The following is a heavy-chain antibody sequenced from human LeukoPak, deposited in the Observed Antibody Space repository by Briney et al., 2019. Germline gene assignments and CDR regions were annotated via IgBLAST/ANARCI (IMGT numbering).Heavy chain of an antibody. CDR2: IYPGDSDT. V-gene: IGHV5-51*01. D-gene: IGHD2-2*02. J-gene: IGHJ4*02. CDR3: GRRSCSSSSCYNIFDY. Sequence: GESLKISCKGSGYSFTSYWIGWVRQLPGKGLEWMGIIYPGDSDTRYSPSFQGQVTISADKSISTAYLQWSSLKASDTAMYYCGRRSCSSSSCYNIFDYWGQGTLVTVSS. CDR1: GYSFTSYW.